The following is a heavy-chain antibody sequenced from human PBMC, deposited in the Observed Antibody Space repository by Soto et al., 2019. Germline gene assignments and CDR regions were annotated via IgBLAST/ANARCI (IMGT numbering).Heavy chain of an antibody. Sequence: ASVKVSCKASGYTFTSYGISWVRQAPGQGLEWMGWISAYNGNTNYAQKPQGRVTMTTDTSTSTAYMELRSLRSDDTAVYYCARDSHYDSSGYYYDYYYYGMDVWGQGTTVTVSS. D-gene: IGHD3-22*01. CDR3: ARDSHYDSSGYYYDYYYYGMDV. V-gene: IGHV1-18*04. J-gene: IGHJ6*02. CDR1: GYTFTSYG. CDR2: ISAYNGNT.